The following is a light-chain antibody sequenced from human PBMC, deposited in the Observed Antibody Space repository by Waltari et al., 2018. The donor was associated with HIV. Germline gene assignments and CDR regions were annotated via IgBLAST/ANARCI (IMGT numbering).Light chain of an antibody. Sequence: QSVLTQPPSVSAAPGPTVTISCHSSSSTLCPNFVSLHQQLQKTAPKLLIYDTNERPSGIPDRFSAAKSGTSATLAITGLQTGDEAVYYCGTWDNSLSAFWVFGGGTKVTVL. V-gene: IGLV1-51*01. CDR3: GTWDNSLSAFWV. CDR2: DTN. J-gene: IGLJ3*02. CDR1: SSTLCPNF.